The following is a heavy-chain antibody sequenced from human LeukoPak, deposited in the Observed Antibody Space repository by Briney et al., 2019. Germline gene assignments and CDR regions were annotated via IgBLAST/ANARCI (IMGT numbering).Heavy chain of an antibody. CDR2: IYYSGSA. CDR3: ARQSTTAAARIDP. V-gene: IGHV4-39*01. J-gene: IGHJ5*02. CDR1: GGSISDSNYY. Sequence: PSETLSLTCTVSGGSISDSNYYWGWIRQPPGRGLEWIGNIYYSGSAYYSPSLKSRVTVSIDTSKNQFSLKLNSVTAADTAVYYCARQSTTAAARIDPWGQGTLVTVSS. D-gene: IGHD6-25*01.